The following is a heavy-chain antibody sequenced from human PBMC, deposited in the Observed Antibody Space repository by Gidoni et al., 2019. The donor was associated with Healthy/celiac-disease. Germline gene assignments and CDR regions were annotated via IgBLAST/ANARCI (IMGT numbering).Heavy chain of an antibody. CDR3: ARGGYSSSWYRAVRPIPPPEWYFDY. Sequence: QVQLPQCGAGLLKPSETLSLPCAVSGRSFSGPYCSWFSQPPGQGLEGLGDSNHSGRTNYNPSSKSRVTISVDTSTNQFSLKLSSVTAADTAVYYCARGGYSSSWYRAVRPIPPPEWYFDYWGQGTLVTVSS. V-gene: IGHV4-34*01. CDR2: SNHSGRT. CDR1: GRSFSGPY. D-gene: IGHD6-13*01. J-gene: IGHJ4*02.